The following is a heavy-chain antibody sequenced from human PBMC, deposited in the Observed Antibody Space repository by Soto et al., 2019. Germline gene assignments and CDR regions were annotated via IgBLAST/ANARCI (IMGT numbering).Heavy chain of an antibody. CDR1: GGSISSGDYY. CDR3: ARGGLELHFDY. V-gene: IGHV4-30-4*01. J-gene: IGHJ4*02. CDR2: IYYSGST. D-gene: IGHD1-7*01. Sequence: SLTCTVSGGSISSGDYYWSWIRQPPGKGLEWIGYIYYSGSTYYNPSLKSRVTISVDTSKNQFSLKLSSVTAADTAVYYCARGGLELHFDYWGQGTQVTVSS.